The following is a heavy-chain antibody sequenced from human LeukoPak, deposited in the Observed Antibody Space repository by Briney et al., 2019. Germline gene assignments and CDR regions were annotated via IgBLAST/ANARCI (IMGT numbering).Heavy chain of an antibody. CDR1: GGSISSGSYY. D-gene: IGHD6-19*01. J-gene: IGHJ6*03. Sequence: PSETLSLTCTVSGGSISSGSYYWSWIRQPAGTGLEWIGRIYTSGSTNYNPSLKSRVTISVDTSKNQFSLKLSSVTAADTAVYYCARIISSGWNYYMDVWGKGTTVTISS. V-gene: IGHV4-61*02. CDR2: IYTSGST. CDR3: ARIISSGWNYYMDV.